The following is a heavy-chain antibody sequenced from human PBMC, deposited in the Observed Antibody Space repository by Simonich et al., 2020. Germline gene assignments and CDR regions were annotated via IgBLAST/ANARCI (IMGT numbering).Heavy chain of an antibody. V-gene: IGHV1-2*02. CDR1: GYTFTGYY. CDR3: ARDSYSSWYFDL. Sequence: QVQLVQSGAEVKKPGASVKVSCKASGYTFTGYYMHWVRQAPGQGLECMELLNPNSGGTNYEQKLQGRVTMTRDTSISTAYMELSRLRSDDTAVYYCARDSYSSWYFDLWGRGTLVTVSS. J-gene: IGHJ2*01. CDR2: LNPNSGGT. D-gene: IGHD6-13*01.